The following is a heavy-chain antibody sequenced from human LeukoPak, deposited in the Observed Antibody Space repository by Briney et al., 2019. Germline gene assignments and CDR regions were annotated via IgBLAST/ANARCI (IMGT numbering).Heavy chain of an antibody. CDR2: INPNSGGT. D-gene: IGHD3-10*01. Sequence: ASVKVSCTASGYTFIGYCMHWVPQAPGQGLEWMGWINPNSGGTNYAQTFQGRVTMHRDTSISTAYMELSRLRSDDTAVYYCATARLWFGDPWFDLWSRGTLVTVSS. CDR1: GYTFIGYC. V-gene: IGHV1-2*02. CDR3: ATARLWFGDPWFDL. J-gene: IGHJ5*02.